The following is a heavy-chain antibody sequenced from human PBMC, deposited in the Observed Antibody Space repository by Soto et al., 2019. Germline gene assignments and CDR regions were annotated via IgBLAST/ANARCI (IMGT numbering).Heavy chain of an antibody. CDR2: IWYDGSNK. D-gene: IGHD3-16*01. CDR1: GFTFSSYG. Sequence: QVQLVESGGGVVQPGRSLRLSCAASGFTFSSYGMHWVRQAPGKGLEWVAVIWYDGSNKYYADSVKGRFTISRDNSKNTLYLQMNSLRAEDTAVYYCAREASDRGGRIDYWGQGTLVTVSS. CDR3: AREASDRGGRIDY. J-gene: IGHJ4*02. V-gene: IGHV3-33*01.